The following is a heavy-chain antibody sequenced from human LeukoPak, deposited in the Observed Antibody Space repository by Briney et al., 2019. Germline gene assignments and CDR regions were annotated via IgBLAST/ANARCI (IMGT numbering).Heavy chain of an antibody. CDR1: GFTFSTDW. CDR2: ISSDGSIT. J-gene: IGHJ4*02. D-gene: IGHD3-10*01. CDR3: ARHLNYYLDY. V-gene: IGHV3-74*01. Sequence: PGGSLTLSCAASGFTFSTDWMHWVRQAPGKGLVWVSRISSDGSITSYADSVKGRFTISRDNAKDTLYLQMNSLRAEDTAVYYCARHLNYYLDYWGQGTLVTVSS.